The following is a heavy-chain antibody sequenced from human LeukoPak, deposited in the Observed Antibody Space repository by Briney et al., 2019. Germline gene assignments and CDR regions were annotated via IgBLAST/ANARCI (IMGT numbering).Heavy chain of an antibody. CDR2: IIPIFGTA. J-gene: IGHJ4*02. D-gene: IGHD5-24*01. CDR1: GGTFSSYA. CDR3: ARGDGYNSAPPGY. Sequence: SVEVSCKASGGTFSSYAISWVRQAPGQGLEWMGGIIPIFGTANYAQKFQGRVTITADESTSTAYMELSSLRSEDTAVYYCARGDGYNSAPPGYWGQGTLVTVSS. V-gene: IGHV1-69*01.